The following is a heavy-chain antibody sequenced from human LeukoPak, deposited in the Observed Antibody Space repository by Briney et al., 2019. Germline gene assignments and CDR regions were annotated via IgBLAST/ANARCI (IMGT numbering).Heavy chain of an antibody. CDR2: IYYSGST. Sequence: PSETLSLTCTVSGGSISSSSYYWGWIRQPPGKGLEWIGSIYYSGSTYYNPSLKSRVTISVDTSKNQFSLKLSSVTAADTAVYYCARHSEKTLWALPPQTGYQGAFDYWGQGTLVTVSS. CDR1: GGSISSSSYY. CDR3: ARHSEKTLWALPPQTGYQGAFDY. J-gene: IGHJ4*02. V-gene: IGHV4-39*01. D-gene: IGHD3-9*01.